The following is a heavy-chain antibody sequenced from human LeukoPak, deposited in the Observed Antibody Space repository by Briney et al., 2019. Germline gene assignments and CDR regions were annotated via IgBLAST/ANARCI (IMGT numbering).Heavy chain of an antibody. CDR3: ARESNYDTSGTAFDI. J-gene: IGHJ3*02. D-gene: IGHD3-22*01. V-gene: IGHV3-21*01. CDR1: GFTFSSYS. Sequence: GGSLRLSCAASGFTFSSYSMNWVRQAPGKGLEWVSSISSSSSYIYYADSVKSRFTISRDNAKNTLYLQMNSLRVEDTAVYYCARESNYDTSGTAFDIWGQGTMVTVSS. CDR2: ISSSSSYI.